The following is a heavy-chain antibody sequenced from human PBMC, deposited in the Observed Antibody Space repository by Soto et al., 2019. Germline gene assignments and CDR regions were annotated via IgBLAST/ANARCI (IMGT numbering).Heavy chain of an antibody. CDR2: IYYSGST. J-gene: IGHJ5*02. Sequence: QVQLQEPGPGLVKPSQTLSLTCTVSGGSIRSGGYYWSWIRQHPGKGLEWIGYIYYSGSTYYNPSLKSRVTISVDTSKNQFSLKLSSVTAADTAVYYCAREAAGILNWFDPWGQGTLVTVSS. CDR1: GGSIRSGGYY. CDR3: AREAAGILNWFDP. D-gene: IGHD6-25*01. V-gene: IGHV4-31*03.